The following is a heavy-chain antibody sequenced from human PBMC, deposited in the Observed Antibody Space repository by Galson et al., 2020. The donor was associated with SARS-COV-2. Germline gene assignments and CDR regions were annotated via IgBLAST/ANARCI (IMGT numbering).Heavy chain of an antibody. CDR1: GYSISSGYY. D-gene: IGHD3-16*02. J-gene: IGHJ4*02. V-gene: IGHV4-38-2*01. CDR3: ARLGAHYVWGSYRYFDY. Sequence: SETLSLTCAVSGYSISSGYYWGWIRQPPGKGLERIGSIYHSGSTYYNPSLKSRVTISVDTSKNQFSLKLSSVTAADPAVYYCARLGAHYVWGSYRYFDYWGQGTLVTVSS. CDR2: IYHSGST.